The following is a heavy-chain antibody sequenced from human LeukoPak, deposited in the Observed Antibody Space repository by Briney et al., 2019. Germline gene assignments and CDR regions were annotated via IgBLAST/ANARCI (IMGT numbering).Heavy chain of an antibody. CDR1: GGTFSSYA. V-gene: IGHV1-69*04. D-gene: IGHD2-15*01. CDR2: IIPILGIA. J-gene: IGHJ4*02. CDR3: ARGLYCSGGSCYSAYFDY. Sequence: SVKVSCKASGGTFSSYAISWVRQAPGQGLEWMGRIIPILGIANCAQKFQGRVTITADKSTSTAYMELSSLRSEDTAVYYCARGLYCSGGSCYSAYFDYWGQGTLVTVSS.